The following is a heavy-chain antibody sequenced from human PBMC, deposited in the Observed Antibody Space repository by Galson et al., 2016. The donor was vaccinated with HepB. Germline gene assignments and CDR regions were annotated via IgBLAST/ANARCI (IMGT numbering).Heavy chain of an antibody. CDR3: AKALRDYYGSGSHLPFFFDY. J-gene: IGHJ4*02. Sequence: SLRLSCAASGFTFSSFGMHWVRQAPGKGLEWVAVISYAGSNKYCADSVKGRFSISRDNSENTLYLQMNSLRAEDKAVYYCAKALRDYYGSGSHLPFFFDYWGQGTLVTVSS. D-gene: IGHD3-10*01. V-gene: IGHV3-30*18. CDR1: GFTFSSFG. CDR2: ISYAGSNK.